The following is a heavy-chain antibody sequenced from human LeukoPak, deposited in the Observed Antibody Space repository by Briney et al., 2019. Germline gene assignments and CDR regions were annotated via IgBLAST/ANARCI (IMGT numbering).Heavy chain of an antibody. D-gene: IGHD3-22*01. J-gene: IGHJ4*02. V-gene: IGHV1-2*02. Sequence: VASVKVSCKASGYTFTGYYMNWVRQAAGQVLEWMGWINPNSGGTNYAQKFQGRVTMTRDTSISTAYMELSRLRSDDTAVYYCARVPYYYDSSGYSYWGQGTLVTVSS. CDR2: INPNSGGT. CDR1: GYTFTGYY. CDR3: ARVPYYYDSSGYSY.